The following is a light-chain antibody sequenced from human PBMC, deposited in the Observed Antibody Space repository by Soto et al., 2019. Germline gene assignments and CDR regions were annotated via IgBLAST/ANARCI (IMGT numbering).Light chain of an antibody. CDR2: GAS. J-gene: IGKJ2*01. CDR1: QSVSSN. CDR3: HQYNNWPPLYT. V-gene: IGKV3-15*01. Sequence: EIVMTQSPATLSVSPGERATLSCWASQSVSSNLAWYQQKPGQAPRLLIYGASTRATGVPARFSGSGSGTEFTLTISSLQSEDFAVYYCHQYNNWPPLYTFGQGTNLEMK.